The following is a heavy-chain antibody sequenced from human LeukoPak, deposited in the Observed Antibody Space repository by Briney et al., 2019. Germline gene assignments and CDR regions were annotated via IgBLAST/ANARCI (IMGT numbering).Heavy chain of an antibody. D-gene: IGHD2-15*01. CDR2: IYYSGST. V-gene: IGHV4-59*01. Sequence: SETLSLTCTVSGGSISSYYWSWIRQPPGKGLEWIGYIYYSGSTNYNPSLKSRVTISVDTSKNQFSLKLSSVTAADTAVYYCARVGGYCSGGGCDYDAFDIWGQGTMVTVSS. CDR1: GGSISSYY. J-gene: IGHJ3*02. CDR3: ARVGGYCSGGGCDYDAFDI.